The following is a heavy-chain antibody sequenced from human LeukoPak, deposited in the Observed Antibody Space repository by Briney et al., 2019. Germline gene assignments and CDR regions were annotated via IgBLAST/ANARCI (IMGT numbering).Heavy chain of an antibody. CDR3: ARDRGPEWWGSFDY. Sequence: ASVKVSCKASGYTFTGFYLHWVRQAPGQGLEWMGWINPNSGGPNYAQKFQGRVTMTRDTSISTAYMELSSLRSDDTAVYYCARDRGPEWWGSFDYWGQGSLVTVSS. CDR1: GYTFTGFY. CDR2: INPNSGGP. J-gene: IGHJ4*02. V-gene: IGHV1-2*02. D-gene: IGHD3-16*01.